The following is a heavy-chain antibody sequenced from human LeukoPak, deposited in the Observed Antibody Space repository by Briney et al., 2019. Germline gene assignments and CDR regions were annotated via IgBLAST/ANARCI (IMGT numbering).Heavy chain of an antibody. D-gene: IGHD3-22*01. Sequence: PSETLSLTCTVSGGSISSYYWSWIRQPPGKGLEWIGYIYYSGGTSYNPSLKSRVTISVDTSKNQFSLKLSSVTAADTAVYYCALLQDYYDLNWFDPWGQGTLVTVSS. V-gene: IGHV4-59*08. J-gene: IGHJ5*02. CDR3: ALLQDYYDLNWFDP. CDR1: GGSISSYY. CDR2: IYYSGGT.